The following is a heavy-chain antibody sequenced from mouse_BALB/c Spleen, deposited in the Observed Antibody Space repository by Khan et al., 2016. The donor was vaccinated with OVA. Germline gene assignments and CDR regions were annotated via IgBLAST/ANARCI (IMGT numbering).Heavy chain of an antibody. Sequence: VQLQESGTELARPGASVKLSCKASGYTFTSYWMQWVKQRPGQGLEWIGAVYPGDGNTRYTQTFKGKATLTADKSSSTAYIQLSSLASEDSAVYYCARGGITTGYFDYWGQGTTLTVSS. CDR2: VYPGDGNT. CDR1: GYTFTSYW. CDR3: ARGGITTGYFDY. D-gene: IGHD1-1*01. J-gene: IGHJ2*01. V-gene: IGHV1-87*01.